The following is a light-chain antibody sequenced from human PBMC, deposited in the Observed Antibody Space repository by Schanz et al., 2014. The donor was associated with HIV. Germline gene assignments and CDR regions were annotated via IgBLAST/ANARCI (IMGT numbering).Light chain of an antibody. J-gene: IGLJ2*01. CDR1: RSNIGAGYA. CDR2: GNS. Sequence: QSVLTQPPSASGTPGQRVTISCTGSRSNIGAGYAVHWYQQLPGTAPKLLIYGNSNRPSGVPDRFSGSKSGTSASLAITGLQAEDEADYYCQTYDSSRNVVFGGGTKLTVL. CDR3: QTYDSSRNVV. V-gene: IGLV1-40*01.